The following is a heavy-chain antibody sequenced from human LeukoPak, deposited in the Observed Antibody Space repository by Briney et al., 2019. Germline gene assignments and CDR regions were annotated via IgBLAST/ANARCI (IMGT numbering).Heavy chain of an antibody. V-gene: IGHV1-18*01. CDR3: ARDRGVEAADTFDY. J-gene: IGHJ4*02. CDR1: GYTLSKYD. D-gene: IGHD6-13*01. CDR2: INDYNGNT. Sequence: ASVKVSCKASGYTLSKYDIRWVRQAPGQGLEWMGRINDYNGNTNYAEKFQARVTMTTDTSTSTAYMELRSLRCDDTAVYYCARDRGVEAADTFDYWGQGIPVTVTS.